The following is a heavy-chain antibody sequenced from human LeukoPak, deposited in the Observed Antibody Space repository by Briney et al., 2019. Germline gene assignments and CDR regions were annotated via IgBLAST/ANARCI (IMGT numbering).Heavy chain of an antibody. CDR2: ITGSSSFI. Sequence: GRSLRLSCAASGFTFDDYAMNWVRQAPGKGLEWVSSITGSSSFIYYADSVKGRFAISRDNAKNSLHLQMNSLRAEDTAVYYCARNYDSSGYGYNWFDPWGQGTLVTVSS. J-gene: IGHJ5*02. V-gene: IGHV3-21*01. D-gene: IGHD3-22*01. CDR1: GFTFDDYA. CDR3: ARNYDSSGYGYNWFDP.